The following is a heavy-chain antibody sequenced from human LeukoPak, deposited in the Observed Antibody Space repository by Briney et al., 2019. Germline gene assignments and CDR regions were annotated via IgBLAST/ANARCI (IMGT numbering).Heavy chain of an antibody. CDR2: ISGSGGST. V-gene: IGHV3-23*01. J-gene: IGHJ4*02. CDR3: VKETGRFGV. Sequence: GGSLRLSCAASGFTFSSCAMSWVRQAPGKGLEWVSAISGSGGSTYYADSVKGRFTISRDNSRNTLSLQMNSLRAEDTAVYYCVKETGRFGVWGQGTLVTVSS. CDR1: GFTFSSCA. D-gene: IGHD3-16*01.